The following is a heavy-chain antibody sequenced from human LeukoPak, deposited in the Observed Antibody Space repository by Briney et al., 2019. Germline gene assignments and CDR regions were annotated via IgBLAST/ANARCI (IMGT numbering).Heavy chain of an antibody. CDR2: IYYSGST. CDR1: GGSISSYY. J-gene: IGHJ4*02. CDR3: ASLSGGDYFDY. V-gene: IGHV4-59*06. D-gene: IGHD3-16*01. Sequence: SETLSLTCTVSGGSISSYYWSWIRQHPGKGLEWIGYIYYSGSTYYNPSLKSRVTISVDTSKNQFSLKLSSVTAADTAVYYCASLSGGDYFDYWGQGTLVTVSS.